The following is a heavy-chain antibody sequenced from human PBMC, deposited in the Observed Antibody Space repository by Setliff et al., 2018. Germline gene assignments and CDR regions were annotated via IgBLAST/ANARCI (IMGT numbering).Heavy chain of an antibody. Sequence: GGSLRLSCAASGFTFSPYAMSWVRQAPGKGLEWVSTIYRGDSTFYADSVKGRFTISRDNSKNTLSLQMNGLRAEDTAVYYCAKVQESIVGALEYWGQGALVTVSS. CDR3: AKVQESIVGALEY. CDR2: IYRGDST. CDR1: GFTFSPYA. J-gene: IGHJ4*02. V-gene: IGHV3-23*01. D-gene: IGHD1-26*01.